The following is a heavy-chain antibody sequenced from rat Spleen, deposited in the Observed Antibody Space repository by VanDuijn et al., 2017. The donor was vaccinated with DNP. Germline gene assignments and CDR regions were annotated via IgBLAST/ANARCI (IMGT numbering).Heavy chain of an antibody. J-gene: IGHJ2*01. V-gene: IGHV5-25*01. CDR3: AKDAFDY. CDR2: ISSGGGNI. CDR1: GFTFSNYY. Sequence: EVQLVESGGGLVQPGRSMKLSCAASGFTFSNYYMAWVRQASGKGLEWVASISSGGGNIYYRDSVKGRFSISRDNAKSTLYLQMDSLRSEDTATYYCAKDAFDYWGQGVMVIVSS.